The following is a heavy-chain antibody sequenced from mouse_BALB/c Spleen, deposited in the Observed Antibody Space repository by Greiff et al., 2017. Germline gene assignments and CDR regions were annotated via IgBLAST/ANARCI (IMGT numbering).Heavy chain of an antibody. Sequence: VKLMESGAELAKPGASVKMSCKASGYTFTSYWMHWVKQRPGQGLEWIGYINPSTGYTEYNQKFKDKATLTADKSSSTAYMQLSSLTSEDSAVYYCARWLRRYFDYWGQGTTLTVSS. V-gene: IGHV1-7*01. CDR3: ARWLRRYFDY. CDR1: GYTFTSYW. J-gene: IGHJ2*01. D-gene: IGHD2-2*01. CDR2: INPSTGYT.